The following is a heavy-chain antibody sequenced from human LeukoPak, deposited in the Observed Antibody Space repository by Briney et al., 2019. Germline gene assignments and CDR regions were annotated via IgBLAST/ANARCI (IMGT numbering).Heavy chain of an antibody. CDR3: ARVDSLQGGSGSYYSTQLYNWFDP. D-gene: IGHD3-10*01. J-gene: IGHJ5*02. V-gene: IGHV3-30-3*01. CDR2: ISYDGSNK. Sequence: GGSLRLSCAASGFTFSSYAMHWVRQAPGKGLEWVAVISYDGSNKYYADSVKGRFTISRDNSKNTLYLQMNSLRAEDTAVYYCARVDSLQGGSGSYYSTQLYNWFDPWGQGTLVTVSS. CDR1: GFTFSSYA.